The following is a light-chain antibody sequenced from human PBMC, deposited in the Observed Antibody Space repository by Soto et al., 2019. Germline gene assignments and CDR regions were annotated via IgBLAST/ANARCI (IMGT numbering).Light chain of an antibody. J-gene: IGKJ1*01. CDR3: QQYGSSPWT. CDR2: GAS. CDR1: QSVSSR. V-gene: IGKV3-15*01. Sequence: EIVMTQSPTNLSVSPGERVTLSCRASQSVSSRVAWYQQKPGQAPRLLISGASTRATGTPARFSGSGSGTDFTLTINGLEPEDFAMYFCQQYGSSPWTFGQGTKVDIK.